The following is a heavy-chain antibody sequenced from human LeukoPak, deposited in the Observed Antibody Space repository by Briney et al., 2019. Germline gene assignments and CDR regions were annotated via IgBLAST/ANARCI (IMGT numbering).Heavy chain of an antibody. CDR2: INHSGST. V-gene: IGHV4-39*07. D-gene: IGHD2-2*01. Sequence: SETLSLTCTVSGGSISSSSYYWGWIRQPPGKGLEWIGEINHSGSTNYNPSLKSRVTISVDTSKNQFSLKLSSVTAADTAVYYCANLGYCSSTSCRAEEDAFDIWGQGTMVTVSS. J-gene: IGHJ3*02. CDR3: ANLGYCSSTSCRAEEDAFDI. CDR1: GGSISSSSYY.